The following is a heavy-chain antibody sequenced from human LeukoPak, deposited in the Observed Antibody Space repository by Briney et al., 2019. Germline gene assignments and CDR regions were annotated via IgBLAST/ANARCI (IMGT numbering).Heavy chain of an antibody. D-gene: IGHD2-2*01. CDR2: ISPHGI. Sequence: PSETLSLTCVLYARSFSGYYCSWVRQSPGKGLEWIGEISPHGIKYNPSLTSRVTISLDTTKDQFSLFLSSVTAADAAVYFCASDSYSSIGYFWSQGPLLTVSS. V-gene: IGHV4-34*01. CDR3: ASDSYSSIGYF. CDR1: ARSFSGYY. J-gene: IGHJ4*02.